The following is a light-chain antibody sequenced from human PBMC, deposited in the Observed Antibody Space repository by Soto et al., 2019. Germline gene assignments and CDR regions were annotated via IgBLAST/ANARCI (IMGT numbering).Light chain of an antibody. J-gene: IGKJ4*01. CDR1: QSVSNS. Sequence: EKVMTQSPATLSVSAGERASLSCRASQSVSNSLAWYQQKPGQAPRLLIYDASTRATGIPARFSGSASGTEFTLTISSLQSEDSAVYCCQQYNQWPLTFGGGTKVEIK. CDR2: DAS. V-gene: IGKV3-15*01. CDR3: QQYNQWPLT.